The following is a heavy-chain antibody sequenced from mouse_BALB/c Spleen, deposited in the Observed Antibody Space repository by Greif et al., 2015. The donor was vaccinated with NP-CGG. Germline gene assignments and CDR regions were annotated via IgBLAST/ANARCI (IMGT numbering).Heavy chain of an antibody. D-gene: IGHD2-1*01. V-gene: IGHV1-4*01. CDR1: GYTFTSYT. CDR3: ARAEDYGNYEDAMDY. Sequence: QVQLQQSGAELARPGASVKMSCKASGYTFTSYTMHWVKQRPGQGLEWIGYINPSSGYTNYNQKFKDKATLTADKSSSTAYMQLSSLTSEDSAVYYCARAEDYGNYEDAMDYWGQGTSVTVSS. CDR2: INPSSGYT. J-gene: IGHJ4*01.